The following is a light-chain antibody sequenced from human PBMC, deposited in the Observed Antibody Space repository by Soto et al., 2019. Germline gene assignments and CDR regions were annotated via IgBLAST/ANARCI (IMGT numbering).Light chain of an antibody. J-gene: IGLJ2*01. CDR1: SGHSSYI. CDR2: LEGSGSY. CDR3: ETWDSNTRV. Sequence: QTVVTQSSSASASLGSSVKLTCTLSSGHSSYIIAWYQQQPGKAPRYLMKLEGSGSYNKGSGVPDRFSGSSSGADRYLTISNLQFEDEANYYCETWDSNTRVFGGGTKLTVL. V-gene: IGLV4-60*02.